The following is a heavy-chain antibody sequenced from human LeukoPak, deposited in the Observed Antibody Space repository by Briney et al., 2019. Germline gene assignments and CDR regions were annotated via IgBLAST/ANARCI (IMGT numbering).Heavy chain of an antibody. CDR1: GFTFSRYW. D-gene: IGHD1-1*01. CDR3: ARDRAGPGDY. CDR2: INSDGST. V-gene: IGHV3-74*01. J-gene: IGHJ4*02. Sequence: GGSLRLSCVASGFTFSRYWMHWVRQAPGKGLVWVSRINSDGSTIYADSVKGRFTISRDDAMNTLYLQMNSLTADDTAVYYCARDRAGPGDYWGQGTLVTVSS.